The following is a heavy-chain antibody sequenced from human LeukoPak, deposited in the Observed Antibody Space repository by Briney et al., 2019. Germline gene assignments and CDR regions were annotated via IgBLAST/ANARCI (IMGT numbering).Heavy chain of an antibody. J-gene: IGHJ4*02. CDR1: GYTFTGYY. Sequence: ASVKVSCKASGYTFTGYYMHWVRQAPGQGLEWMGWINPNSGATNYAQKFQGRVTMTRDTSISTAYMELSRLRSDDTAVYYCAREEVSTESHGSGRYYGWGQGTLVTVSS. CDR3: AREEVSTESHGSGRYYG. CDR2: INPNSGAT. V-gene: IGHV1-2*02. D-gene: IGHD3-10*01.